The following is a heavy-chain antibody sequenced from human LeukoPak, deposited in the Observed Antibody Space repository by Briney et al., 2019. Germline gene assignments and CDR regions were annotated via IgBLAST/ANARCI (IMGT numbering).Heavy chain of an antibody. CDR3: ARRKLQRGYSYGRPLDY. CDR1: GFTFSSYW. CDR2: IKQDGSEK. D-gene: IGHD5-18*01. V-gene: IGHV3-7*03. Sequence: GGSLRLSCAASGFTFSSYWMSWVRQAPGKGLEWVANIKQDGSEKYYVDSVKGRFTISRDNAKNSLYLQMNSLRAEDTAVYYCARRKLQRGYSYGRPLDYWGQGTLVTVSS. J-gene: IGHJ4*02.